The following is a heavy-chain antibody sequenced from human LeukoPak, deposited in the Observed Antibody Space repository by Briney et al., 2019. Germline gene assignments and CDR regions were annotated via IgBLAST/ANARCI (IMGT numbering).Heavy chain of an antibody. CDR1: GFAVSSNY. CDR2: IYSDGNT. V-gene: IGHV3-53*01. J-gene: IGHJ4*02. Sequence: GGSLRLSCAASGFAVSSNYMSWVRQAPGKGLEWVSVIYSDGNTYYADSVKGRFTISRDNSKNTLYLQINSLRAEDTAVYFCARGTYSGSLFFDYWGQEALVTVSS. CDR3: ARGTYSGSLFFDY. D-gene: IGHD1-26*01.